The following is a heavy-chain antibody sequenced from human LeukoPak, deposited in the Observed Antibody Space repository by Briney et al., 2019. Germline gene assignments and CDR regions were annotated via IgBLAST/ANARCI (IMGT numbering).Heavy chain of an antibody. J-gene: IGHJ6*02. CDR3: ASYLGYCSSTSCYYYGMDV. D-gene: IGHD2-2*01. CDR1: GGTFSSYA. Sequence: SVKVSCKASGGTFSSYAISWVRQAPGQGPEWMGGIIPIFGTANYAQKFQGRVTITADESTSTAYMELSSLRSEDTAVYYCASYLGYCSSTSCYYYGMDVWGQGTTVTVSS. V-gene: IGHV1-69*13. CDR2: IIPIFGTA.